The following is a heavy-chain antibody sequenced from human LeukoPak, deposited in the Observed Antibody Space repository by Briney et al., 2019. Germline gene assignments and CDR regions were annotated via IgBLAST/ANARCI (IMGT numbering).Heavy chain of an antibody. J-gene: IGHJ4*02. CDR3: ARGEYSSSWYPFDN. D-gene: IGHD6-13*01. CDR2: MKYNSGDT. Sequence: ASVKASCKTSEYTFTGYDLNWVRQPPGQGREWMGWMKYNSGDTHFAQKFQGRVTMTRNTSISTAFMEPSSLISEDTAVYYGARGEYSSSWYPFDNWGQGSLVTVSS. V-gene: IGHV1-8*01. CDR1: EYTFTGYD.